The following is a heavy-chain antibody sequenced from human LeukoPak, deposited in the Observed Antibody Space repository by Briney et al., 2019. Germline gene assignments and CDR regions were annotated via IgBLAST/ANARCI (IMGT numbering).Heavy chain of an antibody. CDR1: GFIFGNYG. D-gene: IGHD3-16*02. Sequence: GGSLRLSCAASGFIFGNYGMHWVRQAPGKGLEWVAFIRYDGSNKYYADSVKGRFTISRDNSKNTLYLQMNSLRAEDTAVYYCAKDSNDYVWGSYRYTGYFDYWGQGTLVTVSS. CDR3: AKDSNDYVWGSYRYTGYFDY. V-gene: IGHV3-30*02. J-gene: IGHJ4*02. CDR2: IRYDGSNK.